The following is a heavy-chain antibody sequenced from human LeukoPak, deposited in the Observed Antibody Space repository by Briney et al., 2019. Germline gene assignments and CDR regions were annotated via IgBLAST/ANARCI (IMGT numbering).Heavy chain of an antibody. Sequence: ASVKVSCKASGYTFTSYDINWVRQATGQGLEWMGWMNPNSGNTGYAQKFQGRVAITRNTSISTAYMELSSLRSEDTAVYYCARRPRFHKSITGNSYYFDYWGQGTLVTASS. CDR3: ARRPRFHKSITGNSYYFDY. CDR2: MNPNSGNT. CDR1: GYTFTSYD. D-gene: IGHD1-20*01. V-gene: IGHV1-8*03. J-gene: IGHJ4*02.